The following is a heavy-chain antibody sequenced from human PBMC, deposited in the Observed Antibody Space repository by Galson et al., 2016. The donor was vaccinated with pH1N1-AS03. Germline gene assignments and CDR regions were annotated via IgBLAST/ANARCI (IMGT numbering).Heavy chain of an antibody. Sequence: LRLSCAASEFTFSSKWMHWVRQAPGKGPVWVSRINADGSITSYADSVKGRFTISRDNAKSTLYLQMNSLRAEDTAVYYCAGGNGRNFDFWGQGTLVTVSS. J-gene: IGHJ4*02. D-gene: IGHD2-8*01. CDR1: EFTFSSKW. V-gene: IGHV3-74*01. CDR3: AGGNGRNFDF. CDR2: INADGSIT.